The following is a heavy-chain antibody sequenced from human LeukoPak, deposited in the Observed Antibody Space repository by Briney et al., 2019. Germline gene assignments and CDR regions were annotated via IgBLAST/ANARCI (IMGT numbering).Heavy chain of an antibody. V-gene: IGHV4-59*02. CDR2: VYASGINSD. CDR3: ARDNFGSLDF. J-gene: IGHJ4*02. CDR1: GDSVSNYG. Sequence: PSETLSLTCSVSGDSVSNYGGSWVRQPPGKGLEWIGYVYASGINSDNQNPSLKSRVTISVDTSRNQFSLRLNSVTAADTAIYYCARDNFGSLDFWGQGALVTVSS. D-gene: IGHD3-10*01.